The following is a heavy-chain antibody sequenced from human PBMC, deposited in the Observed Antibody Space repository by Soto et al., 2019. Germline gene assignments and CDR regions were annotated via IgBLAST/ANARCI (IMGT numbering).Heavy chain of an antibody. J-gene: IGHJ6*02. CDR2: INAGNGNT. Sequence: QVQLVQYGAEVKKPGASVKVSCKASGYTFTSYAMHWVRQAPGQRLEWMGWINAGNGNTKYSQKFQGRVTITRDTSASTAYMELSSLRSEDTAVYYCARGQLTGYDFWSGYWDSYYYYGMDVWGQGTTVTVSS. V-gene: IGHV1-3*01. CDR3: ARGQLTGYDFWSGYWDSYYYYGMDV. CDR1: GYTFTSYA. D-gene: IGHD3-3*01.